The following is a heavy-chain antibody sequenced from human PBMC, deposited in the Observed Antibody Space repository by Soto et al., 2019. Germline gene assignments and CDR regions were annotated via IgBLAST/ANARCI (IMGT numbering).Heavy chain of an antibody. J-gene: IGHJ5*02. D-gene: IGHD3-3*01. Sequence: TLSLTCTFSVGSISSGGYYWSWIRQHPGKGLEWIGYIYYSGSTYYNPSLKSRVTISVDTSKNQFSLKLSSVTAADTAVYYCAREKSHTIFGVVTGGGNWFDPWGQGTLVTVSS. V-gene: IGHV4-31*03. CDR3: AREKSHTIFGVVTGGGNWFDP. CDR1: VGSISSGGYY. CDR2: IYYSGST.